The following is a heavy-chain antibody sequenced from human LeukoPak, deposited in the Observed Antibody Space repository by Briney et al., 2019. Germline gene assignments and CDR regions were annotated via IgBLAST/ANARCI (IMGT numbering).Heavy chain of an antibody. CDR1: GFTFSSYW. CDR3: ARQTRNYDILTGYYSTSQLDY. D-gene: IGHD3-9*01. J-gene: IGHJ4*02. CDR2: IKQDGSEK. V-gene: IGHV3-7*01. Sequence: GGSLRLSCAASGFTFSSYWMSWVRQAPGKWLEWVANIKQDGSEKYYVDSVKGRFTISRDNAKNSLYLQMNSLRAEDTAVYYCARQTRNYDILTGYYSTSQLDYWGQGTLVTVSS.